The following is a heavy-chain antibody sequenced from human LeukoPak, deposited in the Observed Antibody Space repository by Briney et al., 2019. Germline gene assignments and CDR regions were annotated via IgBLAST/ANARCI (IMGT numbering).Heavy chain of an antibody. CDR3: AKRGVVIRVILVGFHKEAFYFES. CDR1: GITLSNYG. Sequence: GGSLRLSCAVSGITLSNYGMSWVRQAPGKGLEWVAGVSESGGTTKYADSVKGRFTISRDNPKNTLFLQMNSLRPDDTAVYFCAKRGVVIRVILVGFHKEAFYFESWGQGALVTVSS. J-gene: IGHJ4*02. D-gene: IGHD3/OR15-3a*01. CDR2: VSESGGTT. V-gene: IGHV3-23*01.